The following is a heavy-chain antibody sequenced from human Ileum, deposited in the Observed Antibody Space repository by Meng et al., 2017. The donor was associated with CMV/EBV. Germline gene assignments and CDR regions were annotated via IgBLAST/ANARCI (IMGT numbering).Heavy chain of an antibody. J-gene: IGHJ4*02. CDR2: IYPGDSDT. D-gene: IGHD2-2*01. CDR1: GFRFSNYA. CDR3: ARLPSLYQGAFDY. Sequence: GESLKISCAASGFRFSNYATHWVRQAAGKGLEWIGYIYPGDSDTRYSPSFQGQVTISADKSISTAYLQWSSLKASDTAIYYCARLPSLYQGAFDYWGQGTLVTVSS. V-gene: IGHV5-51*01.